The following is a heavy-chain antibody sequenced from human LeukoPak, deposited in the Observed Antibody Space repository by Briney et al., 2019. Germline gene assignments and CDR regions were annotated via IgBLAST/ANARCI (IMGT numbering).Heavy chain of an antibody. CDR1: GYTSSSYG. D-gene: IGHD1-1*01. CDR2: ISGYNDNT. Sequence: GASMKVSGKSSGYTSSSYGISWIRQAPGQGLEWMGWISGYNDNTNYAQIFQGRVTMTTDTSTSTAYMELRSLRSDDTAVYYCARDVPGSIGTTARFDPWGQGTLVTVSS. CDR3: ARDVPGSIGTTARFDP. J-gene: IGHJ5*02. V-gene: IGHV1-18*01.